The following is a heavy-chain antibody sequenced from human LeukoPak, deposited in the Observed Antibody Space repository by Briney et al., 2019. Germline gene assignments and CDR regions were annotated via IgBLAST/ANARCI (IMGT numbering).Heavy chain of an antibody. J-gene: IGHJ4*02. CDR3: ARAKNHGVFDY. V-gene: IGHV1-69*13. Sequence: GASVKVSCKTSGYLFTSHGITWVRQAPGQGLEWMGGIIPIFGTANYAQKFQGRVTITADESTSTAYMELSSLRSEDTAVYYCARAKNHGVFDYWGQGTLVTVSS. D-gene: IGHD1-14*01. CDR1: GYLFTSHG. CDR2: IIPIFGTA.